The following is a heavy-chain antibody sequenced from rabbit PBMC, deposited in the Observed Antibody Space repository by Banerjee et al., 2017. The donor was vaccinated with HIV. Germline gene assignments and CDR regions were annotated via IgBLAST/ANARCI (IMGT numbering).Heavy chain of an antibody. J-gene: IGHJ4*01. CDR1: GFSFSSGDY. CDR2: IYAGSSGNT. Sequence: QEQLEESGGDLVKPGGTLTLTCKASGFSFSSGDYMCWVRQAPGKGLEWIACIYAGSSGNTYYASWVNGRFTISRSTSLNTVTLQMTSLTAADTATYFCARAGSGDLTYFNLWGQGTLVTVS. D-gene: IGHD4-2*01. V-gene: IGHV1S43*01. CDR3: ARAGSGDLTYFNL.